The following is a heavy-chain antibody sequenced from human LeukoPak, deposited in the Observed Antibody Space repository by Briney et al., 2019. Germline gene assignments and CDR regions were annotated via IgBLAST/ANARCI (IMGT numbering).Heavy chain of an antibody. J-gene: IGHJ5*02. V-gene: IGHV3-66*01. Sequence: GGSLRLSCAASGFTVSSNYMSWVRQAPGKGLEWVSVIYSGGSTYYADSVKGRFTISRDNSKNTLYLQMNSLRAEDTAVYYCARGLVGADFDPWGQGTLVTVSS. CDR3: ARGLVGADFDP. D-gene: IGHD1-26*01. CDR1: GFTVSSNY. CDR2: IYSGGST.